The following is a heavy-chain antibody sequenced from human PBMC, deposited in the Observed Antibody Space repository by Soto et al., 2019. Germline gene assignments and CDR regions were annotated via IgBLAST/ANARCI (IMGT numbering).Heavy chain of an antibody. V-gene: IGHV3-30*18. CDR3: AKGQGWSIGATTDYYYGMDV. CDR2: ISYDGSNK. J-gene: IGHJ6*02. Sequence: QVQLVESGGGVVQPGRSLRLSCAASGFTFSSYGMHWVRQAPGKGLEWVAVISYDGSNKYYADSVKGRFTISRDNSKNTLYLQMNSLRAEDTAVYYCAKGQGWSIGATTDYYYGMDVWGQGTTVTVSS. D-gene: IGHD5-12*01. CDR1: GFTFSSYG.